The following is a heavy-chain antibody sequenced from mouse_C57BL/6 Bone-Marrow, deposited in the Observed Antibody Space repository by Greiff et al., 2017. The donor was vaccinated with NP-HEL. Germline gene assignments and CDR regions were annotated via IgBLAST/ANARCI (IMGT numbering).Heavy chain of an antibody. CDR3: TREGYYGSSYWYVGV. CDR1: GYTFTDYE. CDR2: IDPETGGT. V-gene: IGHV1-15*01. J-gene: IGHJ1*03. Sequence: VQLQQSGAELVRPGASVTLSCKASGYTFTDYEMHWVKQTPVHGLEWIGAIDPETGGTAYNQKFKGKAILTADKSSSTAYMELRSLTSEDSAVYYCTREGYYGSSYWYVGVWGTGTTVTVSS. D-gene: IGHD1-1*01.